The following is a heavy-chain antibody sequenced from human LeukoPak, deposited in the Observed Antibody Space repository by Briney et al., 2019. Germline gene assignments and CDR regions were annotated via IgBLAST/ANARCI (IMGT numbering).Heavy chain of an antibody. Sequence: SETLSLTCAVYGGSFSGYYWSWIRQPPGKGLEWIGEINHSGSTNYNPSLKSRVTISVDTSKNQFSLKLSSVTAADTAVYCCARTVTVAGIDYWGQGTLVTVSS. D-gene: IGHD6-19*01. CDR2: INHSGST. CDR1: GGSFSGYY. V-gene: IGHV4-34*01. J-gene: IGHJ4*02. CDR3: ARTVTVAGIDY.